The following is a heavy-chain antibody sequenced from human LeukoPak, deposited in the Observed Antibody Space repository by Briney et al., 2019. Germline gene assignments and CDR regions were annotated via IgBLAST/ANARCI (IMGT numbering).Heavy chain of an antibody. J-gene: IGHJ5*02. Sequence: GASVKVSCKASGYTFTGYYMHWVRQAPGQGLEWMGWINPNSGGTNYAQKFQGRVTMTRDTSISTAYMELSRLRSDDTAVYYCVRDHVAARFNWFDPWGQGTLVTVSS. CDR1: GYTFTGYY. D-gene: IGHD6-6*01. CDR3: VRDHVAARFNWFDP. V-gene: IGHV1-2*02. CDR2: INPNSGGT.